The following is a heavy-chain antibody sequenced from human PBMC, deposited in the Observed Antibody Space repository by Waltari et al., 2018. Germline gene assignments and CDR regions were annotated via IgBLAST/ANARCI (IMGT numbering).Heavy chain of an antibody. CDR3: ARARAWGPKAFDV. J-gene: IGHJ3*01. Sequence: QVQLVQSEADVRKPGASVKVSCQASGYNFIDSYVHWVRQAPGQGLEWMGWVNPNSGGTMYLRKFEGWVTFSTDTSVNTAYMEVTRLKSDDTATYFCARARAWGPKAFDVWGQGTRLTVSS. D-gene: IGHD7-27*01. CDR1: GYNFIDSY. CDR2: VNPNSGGT. V-gene: IGHV1-2*04.